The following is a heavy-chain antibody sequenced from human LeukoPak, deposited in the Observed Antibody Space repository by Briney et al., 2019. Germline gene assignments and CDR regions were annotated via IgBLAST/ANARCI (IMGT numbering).Heavy chain of an antibody. Sequence: GGSLRLSCAASGFTFSDYYMSWIRQAPGKGLEWPSYINIGGTNTHYADSVKGRFTISRDNAKKSLYLEMTNLRAEDTAVYYCATDGAGFDTWGQGVLVTVSS. J-gene: IGHJ5*02. CDR1: GFTFSDYY. CDR3: ATDGAGFDT. CDR2: INIGGTNT. V-gene: IGHV3-11*01.